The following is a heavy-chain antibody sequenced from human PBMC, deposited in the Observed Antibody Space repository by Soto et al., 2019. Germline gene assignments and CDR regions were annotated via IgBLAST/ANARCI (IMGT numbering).Heavy chain of an antibody. CDR3: ARQGSRNSSALVPEQRSNWFDP. CDR2: IYPAXSDT. Sequence: WESRQLSPMASGSHVTRYLTGSVRRISGKGRECMGIIYPAXSDTRDSPSVQDQVTISGDKSXSTAYLQLSSLKASDTARYYCARQGSRNSSALVPEQRSNWFDPWGQGAQVTVSS. CDR1: GSHVTRYL. D-gene: IGHD3-22*01. V-gene: IGHV5-51*01. J-gene: IGHJ5*02.